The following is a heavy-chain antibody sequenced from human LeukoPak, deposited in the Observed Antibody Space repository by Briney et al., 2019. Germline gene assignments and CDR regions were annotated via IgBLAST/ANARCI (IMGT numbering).Heavy chain of an antibody. CDR3: ARDNYDILTGYPYYFDY. D-gene: IGHD3-9*01. CDR1: GGSISSGDYY. J-gene: IGHJ4*02. CDR2: IYYSGST. Sequence: TLSLTCTVSGGSISSGDYYWSWIRQPPGKGLEWIGYIYYSGSTYYNPSLKSRVTISVDTSKNQFSLKLSSVTAADTAVYYCARDNYDILTGYPYYFDYWGQGTLVTVSS. V-gene: IGHV4-30-4*08.